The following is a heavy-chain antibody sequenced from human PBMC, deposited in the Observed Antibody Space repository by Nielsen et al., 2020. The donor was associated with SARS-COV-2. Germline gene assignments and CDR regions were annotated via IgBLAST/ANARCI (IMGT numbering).Heavy chain of an antibody. CDR2: INHSGST. CDR3: ARKHTYYDFWSGYSRENWFDP. Sequence: RQAPGKGLEWIGEINHSGSTNYNPSLKSRVTISVDTSKNQFSLKLSSVTAADTAVYYCARKHTYYDFWSGYSRENWFDPWGQGTLVTVSS. V-gene: IGHV4-34*01. J-gene: IGHJ5*02. D-gene: IGHD3-3*01.